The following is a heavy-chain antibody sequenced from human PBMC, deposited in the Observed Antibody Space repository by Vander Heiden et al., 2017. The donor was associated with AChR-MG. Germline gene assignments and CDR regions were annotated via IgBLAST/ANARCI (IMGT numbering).Heavy chain of an antibody. D-gene: IGHD1-1*01. Sequence: EVQLLESGGGLVQPGGSLRLSCAASGFTFSSYAMSWVRQAPGKGLEWVSTIGGSGGTTYYTDSVKGRFTIARENSKNTLWLQMNSLRPEDTAVDDGAKTGQLDPWGQGTLVTVS. V-gene: IGHV3-23*01. J-gene: IGHJ5*02. CDR2: IGGSGGTT. CDR3: AKTGQLDP. CDR1: GFTFSSYA.